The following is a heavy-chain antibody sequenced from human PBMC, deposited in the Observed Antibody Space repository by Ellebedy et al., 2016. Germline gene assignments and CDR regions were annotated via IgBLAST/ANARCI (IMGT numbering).Heavy chain of an antibody. D-gene: IGHD1-7*01. Sequence: GESLKISCAASGFTFSSYAIHWVRQAPGKGLEWVAVISSDGSNKYYTDSVKGRFTISRDNSKNTLYLQMDGLRAEDTAVYYCARKKQTGTKGDAFDIWGQGTMVTVSS. V-gene: IGHV3-30-3*01. CDR2: ISSDGSNK. J-gene: IGHJ3*02. CDR3: ARKKQTGTKGDAFDI. CDR1: GFTFSSYA.